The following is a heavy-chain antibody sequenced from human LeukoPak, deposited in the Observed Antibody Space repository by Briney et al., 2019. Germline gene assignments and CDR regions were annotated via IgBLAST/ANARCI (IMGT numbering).Heavy chain of an antibody. V-gene: IGHV3-33*08. Sequence: PGGSLRLSCAASGFTFSSYGMHWVRQAPGKGLEWVALIRFDGSNKNYADSVKGRFTISRDNPKNTLYLQMDSLRVEDTAVYYCARDLLCSGSYSWYFDLWGRGTLVTVSS. D-gene: IGHD1-26*01. J-gene: IGHJ2*01. CDR3: ARDLLCSGSYSWYFDL. CDR1: GFTFSSYG. CDR2: IRFDGSNK.